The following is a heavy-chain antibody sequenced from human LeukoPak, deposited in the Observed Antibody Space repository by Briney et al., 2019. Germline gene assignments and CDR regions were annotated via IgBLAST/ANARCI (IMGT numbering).Heavy chain of an antibody. V-gene: IGHV4-34*01. CDR1: GGSFSGYY. J-gene: IGHJ4*02. D-gene: IGHD5-18*01. Sequence: SETLSLICAVYGGSFSGYYWSWIRQPPGKGLEWIGEINHSGSTNYNPSLKSRVTISVDTSKNQFSLKLSSVTAADTAVYYCARGRRGAMVDYWGQGTLVTVSS. CDR3: ARGRRGAMVDY. CDR2: INHSGST.